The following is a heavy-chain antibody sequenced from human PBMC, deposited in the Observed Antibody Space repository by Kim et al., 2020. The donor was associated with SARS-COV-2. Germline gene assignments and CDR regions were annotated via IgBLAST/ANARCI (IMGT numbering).Heavy chain of an antibody. V-gene: IGHV3-11*01. CDR1: GFTFSDYY. CDR3: ATGEDCTSSSCYEGDYYYGMDV. D-gene: IGHD2-2*01. Sequence: GGSLRLSCTTSGFTFSDYYMSWIRQAPGKGLEWVSYISNGGNTIYYADSVKGRFTTSRDNAKNSLFLQMNSLRAEDTAVYYCATGEDCTSSSCYEGDYYYGMDVWGQGTTVTVSS. CDR2: ISNGGNTI. J-gene: IGHJ6*02.